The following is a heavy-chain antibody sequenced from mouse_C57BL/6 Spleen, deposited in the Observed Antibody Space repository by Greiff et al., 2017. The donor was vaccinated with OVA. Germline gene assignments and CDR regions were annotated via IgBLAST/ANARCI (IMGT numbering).Heavy chain of an antibody. CDR2: IYPGSGST. CDR3: ARYGPLYGRSYGGGAMDY. CDR1: GYTFTSYW. D-gene: IGHD1-1*01. Sequence: VQLQQPGAELVKPGASVKMSCKASGYTFTSYWITWVKQRPGQGLEWIGDIYPGSGSTNYNEKFKSKATLTVDTSSSTAYMQLSSLTSEDSAVYYCARYGPLYGRSYGGGAMDYWGQGTSVTVSS. V-gene: IGHV1-55*01. J-gene: IGHJ4*01.